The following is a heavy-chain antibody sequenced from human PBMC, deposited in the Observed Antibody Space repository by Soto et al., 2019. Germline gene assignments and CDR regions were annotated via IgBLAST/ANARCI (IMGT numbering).Heavy chain of an antibody. CDR3: ARQRTTVVTQAYFDH. D-gene: IGHD2-21*02. CDR1: GASISSCCKY. V-gene: IGHV4-39*01. Sequence: SETLSLTCTVSGASISSCCKYWGWVRQPPGKGLEWLGGVYSSGSTYYNPSLKGRVIISVDTSKNQFSLRLSSVTATDTAVYYCARQRTTVVTQAYFDHWGQGALVTVSS. J-gene: IGHJ4*02. CDR2: VYSSGST.